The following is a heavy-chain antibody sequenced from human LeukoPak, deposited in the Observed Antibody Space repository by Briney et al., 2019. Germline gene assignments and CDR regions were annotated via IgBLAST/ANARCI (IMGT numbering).Heavy chain of an antibody. CDR1: GFTFSNAW. D-gene: IGHD6-13*01. CDR3: TTDPSQQLVPFDY. CDR2: IKSKTDGGTT. Sequence: GGSLRPSCAASGFTFSNAWMSWVRQAPGKGLGWVGRIKSKTDGGTTDSAAPVKGRFTISRDDSKTTLYLQMNSLKTEDTAVYYCTTDPSQQLVPFDYWGQGNLVTVSS. V-gene: IGHV3-15*01. J-gene: IGHJ4*02.